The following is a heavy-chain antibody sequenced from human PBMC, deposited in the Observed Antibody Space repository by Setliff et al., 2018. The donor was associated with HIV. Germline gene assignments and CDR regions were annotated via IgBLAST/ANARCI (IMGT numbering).Heavy chain of an antibody. CDR1: GYSIRRGYY. J-gene: IGHJ4*02. Sequence: SETLSLTCAVSGYSIRRGYYLGWIRQSPGKWLEWIGTMFRTGTSYYNTCLTSRVTISQDTSKNQFSLKLSSGAAAGTAVYYCASDLAWPGYFDYWGQGTLVTAPQ. CDR3: ASDLAWPGYFDY. CDR2: MFRTGTS. D-gene: IGHD3-10*01. V-gene: IGHV4-38-2*01.